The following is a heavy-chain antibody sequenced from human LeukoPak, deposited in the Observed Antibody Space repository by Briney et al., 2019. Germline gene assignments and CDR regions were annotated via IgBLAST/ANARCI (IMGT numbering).Heavy chain of an antibody. V-gene: IGHV3-30*01. CDR1: GFTFTNAG. Sequence: GGPLRLSCAASGFTFTNAGIHWVRLAAGKGLEWVSFISHDGTNKYYSDSVDGRFTVSRLNSQNTVFLQMTDLRPDDTATYYCASEDVDTGDFWGQGTLVTVSS. CDR3: ASEDVDTGDF. J-gene: IGHJ4*02. D-gene: IGHD5-18*01. CDR2: ISHDGTNK.